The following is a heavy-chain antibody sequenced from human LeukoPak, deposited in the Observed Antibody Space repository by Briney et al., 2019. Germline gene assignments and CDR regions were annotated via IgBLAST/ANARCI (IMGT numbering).Heavy chain of an antibody. CDR1: GYTFTSYY. Sequence: ASVKVSCKASGYTFTSYYMHWVRQAPGQGLEWMGIINPSGGSTSYAQKFQGRVTMTRDTSTSIVYMELSSLRSEDTAVYYCARDYTVRAAAGTIDPWGQGTLVTVSS. CDR3: ARDYTVRAAAGTIDP. J-gene: IGHJ5*02. CDR2: INPSGGST. D-gene: IGHD6-13*01. V-gene: IGHV1-46*01.